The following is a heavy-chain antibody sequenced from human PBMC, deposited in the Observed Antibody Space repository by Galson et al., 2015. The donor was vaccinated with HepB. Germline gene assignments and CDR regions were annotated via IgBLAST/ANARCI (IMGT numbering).Heavy chain of an antibody. D-gene: IGHD3-22*01. J-gene: IGHJ4*02. CDR1: EFTFSTYA. V-gene: IGHV3-23*01. CDR3: AKDSNQYDNSGYYSRFDH. Sequence: LRLSCAASEFTFSTYAMSWVRQAPGKGLEWVSTISGSGAGTYYADSVQGRFTISRDNSKSMLYLQMNSLRAEDTAMYFRAKDSNQYDNSGYYSRFDHWGQGTLVTVSS. CDR2: ISGSGAGT.